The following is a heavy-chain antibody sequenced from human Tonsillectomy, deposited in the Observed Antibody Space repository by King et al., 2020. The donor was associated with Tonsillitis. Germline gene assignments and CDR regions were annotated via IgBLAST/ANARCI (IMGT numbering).Heavy chain of an antibody. D-gene: IGHD5-12*01. V-gene: IGHV7-4-1*02. CDR1: GYTFTNNV. J-gene: IGHJ5*02. CDR3: ARDAGGKSGYVWDL. CDR2: INTNTGNQ. Sequence: QLVQSGSELKKPGASLRLSCKASGYTFTNNVINWVRQAPGQGLEWVGWINTNTGNQKYAQGFTGRFVFSLDTSVSTAYLQISSLQTEDTAIYYFARDAGGKSGYVWDLWGQGTLVTVSS.